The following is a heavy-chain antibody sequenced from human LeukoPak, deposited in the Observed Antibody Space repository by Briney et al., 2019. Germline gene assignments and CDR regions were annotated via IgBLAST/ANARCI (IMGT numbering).Heavy chain of an antibody. CDR3: AKDSILDH. CDR2: IAYDGSYE. CDR1: GFTFNIYG. Sequence: PGGSLRLSCATSGFTFNIYGMHWVRQAPGKGLEWLAVIAYDGSYEYYADSVKGRFSISRDDSKKTVYLQMNSLRPEDTALYYCAKDSILDHWGQGTLVTVSS. V-gene: IGHV3-30*18. J-gene: IGHJ4*02.